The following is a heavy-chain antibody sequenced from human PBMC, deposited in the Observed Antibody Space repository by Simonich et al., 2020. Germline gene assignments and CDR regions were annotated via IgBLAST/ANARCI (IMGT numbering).Heavy chain of an antibody. Sequence: QVQLVQSGAEVKKPGASVKVSCKASGYTFTSYGISWVRQAPGQGLEWMGWISGYNGNTNDAQKLQGRVNMTTDTSTSTAYMELRSLRSDDTAVYYCARASRGTWWYYYFDYWGQGTLVTVSS. CDR2: ISGYNGNT. D-gene: IGHD2-15*01. J-gene: IGHJ4*02. CDR1: GYTFTSYG. V-gene: IGHV1-18*01. CDR3: ARASRGTWWYYYFDY.